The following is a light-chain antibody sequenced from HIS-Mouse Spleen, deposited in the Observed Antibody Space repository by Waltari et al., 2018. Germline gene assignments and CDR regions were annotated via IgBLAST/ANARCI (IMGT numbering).Light chain of an antibody. V-gene: IGKV1-33*01. Sequence: DIQMTQSPSSLSASVGDRVTITCQASQDISNYLNWYQQKPGKAPKLLIYDASNLETGVPSRFSGSGSGTDFTFTISSLQPEDIATYYCQQHDNLHRLTFGPGTKVDIK. CDR2: DAS. CDR1: QDISNY. J-gene: IGKJ3*01. CDR3: QQHDNLHRLT.